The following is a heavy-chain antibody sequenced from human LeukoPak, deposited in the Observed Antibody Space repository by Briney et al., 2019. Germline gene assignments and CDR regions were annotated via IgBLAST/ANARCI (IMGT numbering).Heavy chain of an antibody. Sequence: GGSLRLSRAASGFTFSTYWMHWVRQAPGKGLEWVTTISGGGDKQYADHVKGRFTVSRDDSKNTLYLQMNSLRAEDTALYYCAKDVNSSGYYLGFDYWGQGTLVTVSS. D-gene: IGHD3-22*01. V-gene: IGHV3-23*01. J-gene: IGHJ4*02. CDR2: ISGGGDK. CDR1: GFTFSTYW. CDR3: AKDVNSSGYYLGFDY.